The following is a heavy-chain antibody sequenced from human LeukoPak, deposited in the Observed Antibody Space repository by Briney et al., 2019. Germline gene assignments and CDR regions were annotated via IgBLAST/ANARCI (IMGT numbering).Heavy chain of an antibody. Sequence: ASETLSLTCTVPGGSISSSSYYWGWIRQPPGKGLEWIGSIYHSGSTYYNPSLKSRVTISVDTSKNQFSLKLSSVTAADTAVYYCARGAAAAWEGSWSDPWGQGTLVTVSS. CDR1: GGSISSSSYY. D-gene: IGHD6-13*01. CDR3: ARGAAAAWEGSWSDP. V-gene: IGHV4-39*07. J-gene: IGHJ5*02. CDR2: IYHSGST.